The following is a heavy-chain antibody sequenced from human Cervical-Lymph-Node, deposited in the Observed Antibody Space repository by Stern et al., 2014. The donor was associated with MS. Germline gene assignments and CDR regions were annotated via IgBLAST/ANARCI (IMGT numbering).Heavy chain of an antibody. CDR3: ARHDPSDY. CDR2: IRTKANNYAT. Sequence: EVQLVQSGGGLVQPGGSLKLSCAASGFTFSESAIHWVRQTSGKGLEWVGRIRTKANNYATAYAASVKGRFTLSRDDSKNTAYLYMTSLKTEDTAVYFCARHDPSDYWGQGILVTVSS. J-gene: IGHJ4*02. CDR1: GFTFSESA. V-gene: IGHV3-73*01.